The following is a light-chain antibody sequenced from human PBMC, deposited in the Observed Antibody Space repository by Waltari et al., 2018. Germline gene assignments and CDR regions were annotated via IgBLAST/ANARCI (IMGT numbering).Light chain of an antibody. CDR2: DVR. CDR1: NSDIDPFNY. J-gene: IGLJ2*01. CDR3: SSFPGGSLV. Sequence: QSALTPPRSVSGSPGQSVTIPCTKTNSDIDPFNYVSWYQQHPGKAPKLVIYDVRVRPSGVPDRFSGSRSGNTASLIISGLQPEDEADYYCSSFPGGSLVFGGGTELTVL. V-gene: IGLV2-11*01.